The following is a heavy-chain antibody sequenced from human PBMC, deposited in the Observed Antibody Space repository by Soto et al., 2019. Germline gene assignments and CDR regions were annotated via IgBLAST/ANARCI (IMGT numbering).Heavy chain of an antibody. J-gene: IGHJ3*02. CDR2: IYYSGST. V-gene: IGHV4-59*01. CDR1: EGLSRGYG. CDR3: AGGGGVAWADYAFGI. Sequence: ETMCLPWSVSEGLSRGYGGSCIRQTPGRGLEYIGYIYYSGSTKYNPSLKSRVSISVDTSKNQFSLQLTSLTAADTAVYFCAGGGGVAWADYAFGIWGRGTMVT. D-gene: IGHD2-15*01.